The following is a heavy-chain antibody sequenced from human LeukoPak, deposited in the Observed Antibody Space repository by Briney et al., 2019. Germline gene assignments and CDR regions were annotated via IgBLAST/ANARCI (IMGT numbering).Heavy chain of an antibody. CDR1: GITVSTTY. V-gene: IGHV3-53*01. D-gene: IGHD4-23*01. J-gene: IGHJ4*02. CDR3: ARGRPHGNDY. CDR2: IYSGGST. Sequence: GGSLRLTCAASGITVSTTYMSWVRQAPGKGLEWVSIIYSGGSTYYADSVKGRFSISRDNSKNTLYLQMNSLRVEDTAVYYCARGRPHGNDYWGQGTLVTVSS.